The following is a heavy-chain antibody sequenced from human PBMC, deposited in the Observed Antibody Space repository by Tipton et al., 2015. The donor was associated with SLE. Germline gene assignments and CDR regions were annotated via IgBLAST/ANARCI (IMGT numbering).Heavy chain of an antibody. D-gene: IGHD4/OR15-4a*01. CDR1: GGPVSSYY. J-gene: IGHJ6*02. CDR3: ARDELVVLSSARWSYYYGMDV. CDR2: IHFPGRT. V-gene: IGHV4-59*02. Sequence: LRLSCTVSGGPVSSYYWSWIRQPPGQDLEWIGYIHFPGRTNFNPSLKSRVSMSLDTSNRFSLRLTSVTAADTGTYYCARDELVVLSSARWSYYYGMDVWGQGTTVTVSS.